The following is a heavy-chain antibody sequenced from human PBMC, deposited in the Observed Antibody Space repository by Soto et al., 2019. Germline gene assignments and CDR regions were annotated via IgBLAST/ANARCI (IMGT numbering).Heavy chain of an antibody. CDR3: AHRRRARPPNCRDGTCYGGFAS. CDR2: IYWDNDK. D-gene: IGHD2-15*01. CDR1: GFSISTSGEA. Sequence: QITLTESGPTLVKPTQSLTVTCTFSGFSISTSGEAVGWIRQPPGKALEWLAIIYWDNDKLYSSSLRSRLTVAKDTSRNQVVLTMTNVDPVDTATYYCAHRRRARPPNCRDGTCYGGFASWGQGTLVTVSS. J-gene: IGHJ4*02. V-gene: IGHV2-5*02.